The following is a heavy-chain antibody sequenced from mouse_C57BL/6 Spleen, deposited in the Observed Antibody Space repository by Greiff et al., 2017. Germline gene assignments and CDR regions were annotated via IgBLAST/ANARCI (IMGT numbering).Heavy chain of an antibody. CDR2: IYPGSGNT. Sequence: QVQLQQSGAELVRPGASVKLSCKASGYTFTDYYINWVKQRPGQGLEWIARIYPGSGNTYYNEKFKGKATLTAEKSSSTAYMQLSSLTSEDSAVYFCARGSTFFAYWGQGTLVTVSA. CDR3: ARGSTFFAY. V-gene: IGHV1-76*01. J-gene: IGHJ3*01. CDR1: GYTFTDYY.